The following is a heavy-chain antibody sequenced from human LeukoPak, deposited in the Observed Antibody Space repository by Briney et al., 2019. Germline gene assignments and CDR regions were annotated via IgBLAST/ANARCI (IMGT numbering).Heavy chain of an antibody. Sequence: ASVKVSCKASGYTFTGYYMHWVRQAPGQGLEWMGWINPNSGGTNYAQKFQGRVTMTRDTSISTAYMELSRLRSDDTAVYYCARLPSITMVTDYWGQGTLVTVSS. J-gene: IGHJ4*02. CDR2: INPNSGGT. V-gene: IGHV1-2*02. CDR3: ARLPSITMVTDY. CDR1: GYTFTGYY. D-gene: IGHD3-10*01.